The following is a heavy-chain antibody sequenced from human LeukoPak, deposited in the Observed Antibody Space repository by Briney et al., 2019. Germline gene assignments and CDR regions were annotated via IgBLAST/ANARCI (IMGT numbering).Heavy chain of an antibody. CDR1: GDSFFSNY. Sequence: SETLSLTCTVSGDSFFSNYWTWFRRPPGKDLEGIGYIYHSGNTNYNPSLKSRVTMSVDTSQNQFSLKLSSVTAADTAVYYCARQPALTHSHFDYWGQGTLVTVSS. J-gene: IGHJ4*02. V-gene: IGHV4-59*13. CDR2: IYHSGNT. CDR3: ARQPALTHSHFDY.